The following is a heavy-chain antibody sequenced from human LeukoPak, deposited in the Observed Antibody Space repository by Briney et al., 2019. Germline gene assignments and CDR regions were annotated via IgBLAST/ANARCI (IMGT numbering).Heavy chain of an antibody. J-gene: IGHJ6*03. CDR2: MNPNSGNT. Sequence: ASVKVSCKASGYTFTSYAMNWVRQATGQGLEWMGWMNPNSGNTGYAQKFQGRVTMTRNTSISTAYMELSSLRSEDTAVYYCARDYGGSSFPYYYYYYYMDVWGKGTTVTVSS. CDR3: ARDYGGSSFPYYYYYYYMDV. CDR1: GYTFTSYA. D-gene: IGHD6-13*01. V-gene: IGHV1-8*02.